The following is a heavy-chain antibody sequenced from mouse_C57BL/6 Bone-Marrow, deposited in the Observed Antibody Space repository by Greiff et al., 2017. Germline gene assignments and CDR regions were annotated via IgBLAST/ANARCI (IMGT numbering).Heavy chain of an antibody. CDR1: GYTFPSYW. CDR3: ARPSTVEDY. D-gene: IGHD1-1*01. CDR2: IAPNSGGT. Sequence: QVQLQQPGAELVKPGASVTLSCKASGYTFPSYWMHWVKQRPGRGLDGIGRIAPNSGGTKYNEKFKSTATLTVDKPSSTAYMQFSSLTSEDSAVYYCARPSTVEDYWGQGTTLTVSS. J-gene: IGHJ2*01. V-gene: IGHV1-72*01.